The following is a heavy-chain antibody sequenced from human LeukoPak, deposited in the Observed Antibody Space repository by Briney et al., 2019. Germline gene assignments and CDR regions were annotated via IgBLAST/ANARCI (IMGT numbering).Heavy chain of an antibody. Sequence: GGSLRLSCAASGLTVSSNYMSWVRQAPGKGLEWVSVIYSGGSTYYADSVKGRFTISRDNSKNTLYLQMNSLRAEDTAVYYCARDLTKGRGVTPYYYYMDVWGKGTTVTVSS. CDR1: GLTVSSNY. CDR2: IYSGGST. V-gene: IGHV3-66*01. J-gene: IGHJ6*03. CDR3: ARDLTKGRGVTPYYYYMDV. D-gene: IGHD3-10*01.